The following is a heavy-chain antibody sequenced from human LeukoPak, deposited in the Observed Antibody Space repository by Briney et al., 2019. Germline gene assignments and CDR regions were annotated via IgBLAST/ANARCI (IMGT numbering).Heavy chain of an antibody. CDR1: GYTFTSYG. Sequence: ASVKVSCKSSGYTFTSYGIIWVRQAPGQGLEWMGWISAYNGNTNYAQKLQGRVTMTTDTSTSTAYMELRSLRSDDTAVYYCARGRNLWFGELLSYWGQGTLVTVSS. D-gene: IGHD3-10*01. CDR2: ISAYNGNT. CDR3: ARGRNLWFGELLSY. J-gene: IGHJ4*02. V-gene: IGHV1-18*01.